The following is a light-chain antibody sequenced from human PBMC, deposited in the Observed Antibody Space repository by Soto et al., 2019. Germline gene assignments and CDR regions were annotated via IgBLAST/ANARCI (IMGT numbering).Light chain of an antibody. Sequence: DIQMTQSPSTLSASVGDRVTITCRASQSISSWLAWYQQKPGKAPKLLIYDASTLESGVPSRFSGSGSGTEFTLTIRSLQPDDFATYYCKQYNSYSYTFGQGTKLEIK. CDR3: KQYNSYSYT. CDR1: QSISSW. J-gene: IGKJ2*01. CDR2: DAS. V-gene: IGKV1-5*01.